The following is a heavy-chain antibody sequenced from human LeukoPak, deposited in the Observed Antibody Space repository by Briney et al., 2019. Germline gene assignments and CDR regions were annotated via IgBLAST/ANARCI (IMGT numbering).Heavy chain of an antibody. CDR1: GYTFTGCY. J-gene: IGHJ4*02. CDR3: AREEWTTVTTRSYFDY. D-gene: IGHD4-17*01. V-gene: IGHV1-2*02. CDR2: INPHSGGT. Sequence: ALVKVSCKASGYTFTGCYMHWVRQAPGQGLEWKGWINPHSGGTNYAQKFQGRVTMTRDTSISTAYMELSRLRSDDTAVYYCAREEWTTVTTRSYFDYWGQGTLVTVSS.